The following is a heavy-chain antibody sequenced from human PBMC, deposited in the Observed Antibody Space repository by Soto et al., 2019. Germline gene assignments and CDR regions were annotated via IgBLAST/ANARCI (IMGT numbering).Heavy chain of an antibody. V-gene: IGHV3-7*01. CDR1: GFTFSNYW. CDR2: IRDDGSDT. J-gene: IGHJ4*02. CDR3: ARDVEKRSYYDFWSGSLH. Sequence: PVGSLRLSCAASGFTFSNYWMTWVRQAPGKGLEWVANIRDDGSDTFYVDSVKGRFSVSRDNAKNSLYLQMNSLRVEDTAVYYCARDVEKRSYYDFWSGSLHCGQRTLVTVSS. D-gene: IGHD3-3*01.